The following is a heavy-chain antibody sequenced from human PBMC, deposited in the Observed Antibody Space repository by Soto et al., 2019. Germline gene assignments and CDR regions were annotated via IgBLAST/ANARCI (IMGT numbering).Heavy chain of an antibody. CDR2: INPSAGDS. D-gene: IGHD6-19*01. Sequence: ASVKVSCKASGYTFSNSYMHWVRQAPGQGLEWMGIINPSAGDSTYAQKFQGRVTMTRDTSTSTDYMELSSLRSEDTAVYYCARQKAGPPYYYYGMDVWGQGTTVTVSS. V-gene: IGHV1-46*01. J-gene: IGHJ6*02. CDR1: GYTFSNSY. CDR3: ARQKAGPPYYYYGMDV.